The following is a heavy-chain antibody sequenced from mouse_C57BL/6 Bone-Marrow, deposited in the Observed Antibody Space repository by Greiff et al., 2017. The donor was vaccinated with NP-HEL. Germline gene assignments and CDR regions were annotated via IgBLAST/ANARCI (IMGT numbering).Heavy chain of an antibody. D-gene: IGHD3-3*01. V-gene: IGHV5-4*01. Sequence: EVKLVESGGGLVKPGGSPKLSCAASGFTFSSYAMSWVRQTPEKRLEWVATISDGGSYTYYPDNVKGRFTISRDNAKNNLYLQMDHLKSGDTAMYYCARERGGRGFAYWGQGTLVTVSA. CDR2: ISDGGSYT. J-gene: IGHJ3*01. CDR3: ARERGGRGFAY. CDR1: GFTFSSYA.